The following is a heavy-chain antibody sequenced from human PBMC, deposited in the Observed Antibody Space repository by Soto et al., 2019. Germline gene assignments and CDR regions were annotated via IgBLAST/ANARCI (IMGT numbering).Heavy chain of an antibody. J-gene: IGHJ5*01. V-gene: IGHV3-23*01. D-gene: IGHD2-15*01. CDR2: IGDSEGETT. Sequence: EVQLLESGGGLVQPGGSLRLSCAASGFTFSTYAMTWVRQAPGKGPEWVSRIGDSEGETTHYADSVKGRFTIPRDNAKNTLYLQMNSLRVADTAIYYCANGYCGGGRCYDLDNWFDSWGQGTRVTVSS. CDR1: GFTFSTYA. CDR3: ANGYCGGGRCYDLDNWFDS.